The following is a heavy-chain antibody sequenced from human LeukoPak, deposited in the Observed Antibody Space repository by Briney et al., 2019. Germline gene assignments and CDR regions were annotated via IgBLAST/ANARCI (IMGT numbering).Heavy chain of an antibody. CDR1: GFTFSSYS. CDR2: ISSSSSYI. V-gene: IGHV3-21*01. D-gene: IGHD5-18*01. CDR3: ARDLSLRGYSYGLDY. Sequence: GGSLRLSCAASGFTFSSYSMNWVRQAPGKGLEWVSSISSSSSYIYYADSVKGRFTISRDNAKNSLYLQMNSLRAEDTAVYYCARDLSLRGYSYGLDYWGQGTLVTVSS. J-gene: IGHJ4*02.